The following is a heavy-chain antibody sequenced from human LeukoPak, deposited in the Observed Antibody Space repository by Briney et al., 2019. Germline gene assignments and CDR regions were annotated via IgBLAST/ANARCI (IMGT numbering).Heavy chain of an antibody. V-gene: IGHV3-23*01. D-gene: IGHD3-9*01. J-gene: IGHJ4*02. CDR2: ISDTGDKT. CDR3: ARADFDWKPRYNL. CDR1: GFHFNTNA. Sequence: GGSLRPSCAASGFHFNTNAMSWIRQAPGKGLEWVSAISDTGDKTYYADSVKGRFTISRDNSKDTVYLQMTSLRADDTAVYYCARADFDWKPRYNLWGQGTLVAVSS.